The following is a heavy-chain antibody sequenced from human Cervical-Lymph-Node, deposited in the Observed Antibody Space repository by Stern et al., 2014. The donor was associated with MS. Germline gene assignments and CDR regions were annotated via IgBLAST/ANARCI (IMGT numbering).Heavy chain of an antibody. V-gene: IGHV4-59*08. J-gene: IGHJ4*02. Sequence: QLQLQESGPGLVKPSETLSLTCAVSGGSISSRYWGWIRQPPGKGLEWIGLISHSGDTKYNPSLKSRVTISLDTSKNHFSLKVTSVTAADTAVYYCARLSTAVDFWGQGTLVTVSS. CDR2: ISHSGDT. CDR1: GGSISSRY. CDR3: ARLSTAVDF.